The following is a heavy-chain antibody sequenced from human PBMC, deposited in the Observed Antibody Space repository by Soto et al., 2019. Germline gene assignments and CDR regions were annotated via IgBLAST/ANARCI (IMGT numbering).Heavy chain of an antibody. Sequence: SETLSLTCTVSGGSISSYYWSWIRQPPGKGLEWIGYIYYSGSTNYNPSLKSRVTISVDTSKNQFSLKLSSVTAADTAVYYCARGALGLGTQMGKLDPRSQGTWVTVSS. V-gene: IGHV4-59*01. CDR3: ARGALGLGTQMGKLDP. J-gene: IGHJ5*02. CDR2: IYYSGST. CDR1: GGSISSYY. D-gene: IGHD1-1*01.